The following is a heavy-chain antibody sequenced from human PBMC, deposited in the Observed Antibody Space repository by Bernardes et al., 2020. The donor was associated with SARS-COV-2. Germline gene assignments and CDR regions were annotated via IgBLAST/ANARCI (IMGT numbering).Heavy chain of an antibody. CDR1: GFSINNYY. CDR2: IYGSGSS. D-gene: IGHD4-17*01. J-gene: IGHJ4*02. CDR3: AGRDYYYIDL. V-gene: IGHV4-59*01. Sequence: SEPLHLTCTVSGFSINNYYWSWIRQPPGKGLEWILYIYGSGSSNYDPSLRSRVSISGDTSKNQISLRLNSVTAADTAIYVCAGRDYYYIDLWGQGTLVTVSS.